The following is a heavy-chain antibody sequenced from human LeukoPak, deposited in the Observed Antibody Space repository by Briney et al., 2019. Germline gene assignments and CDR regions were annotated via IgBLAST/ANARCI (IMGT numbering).Heavy chain of an antibody. D-gene: IGHD2-2*01. Sequence: ASVKVSCKASGSTFTGYYMHCVRQAPGQGLEWMGWINPNSVGTDYAQKFQGRVTMTRDTSLSTAYMELSRLRSDDTAVYYCTRATSVVVPAADHYYYGMDVWGQGTTVTVSS. CDR1: GSTFTGYY. V-gene: IGHV1-2*02. J-gene: IGHJ6*02. CDR2: INPNSVGT. CDR3: TRATSVVVPAADHYYYGMDV.